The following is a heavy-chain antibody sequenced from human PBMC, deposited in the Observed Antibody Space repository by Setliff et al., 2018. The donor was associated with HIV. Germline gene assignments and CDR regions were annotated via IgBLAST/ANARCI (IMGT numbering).Heavy chain of an antibody. V-gene: IGHV4-34*01. CDR1: GGSFSGYY. CDR2: INHSGST. Sequence: SETLSLTCAVYGGSFSGYYWSWIRQPPGKGLEWIGEINHSGSTNYNPSLKSRVTISVDTSKNQFSLKLSSVTAADTAVYYCARARRGPTVTIRGFDYWGQGTLVTVSS. J-gene: IGHJ4*02. D-gene: IGHD4-17*01. CDR3: ARARRGPTVTIRGFDY.